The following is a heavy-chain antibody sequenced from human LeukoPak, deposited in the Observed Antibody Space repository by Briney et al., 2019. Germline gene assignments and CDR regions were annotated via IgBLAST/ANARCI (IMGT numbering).Heavy chain of an antibody. D-gene: IGHD5-18*01. J-gene: IGHJ4*02. CDR1: GDSIGSHY. V-gene: IGHV4-59*11. Sequence: SETLSLTSTVSGDSIGSHYWSWIRQPPGKGLEWIGYIFYVGSTNYNPSLKSRVTISVDTSKNQFSLKLNSVTAADTAVYYCARHSWDTAMVIFDYWGQGTLVTVSS. CDR2: IFYVGST. CDR3: ARHSWDTAMVIFDY.